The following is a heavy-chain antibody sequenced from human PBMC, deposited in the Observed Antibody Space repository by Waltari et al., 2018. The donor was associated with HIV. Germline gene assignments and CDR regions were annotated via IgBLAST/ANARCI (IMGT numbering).Heavy chain of an antibody. J-gene: IGHJ4*02. Sequence: QVQLVQSGPEVKEPGASVKISCKTLGYTFSKYGISWVRQAPGQGLDWWGWLSGDSGKTNFAQKVLGRILMTTQTRTDMAYRGVRSLRFGDTAVYYCAREGALMPTIGAEFWGQGMLVTVSS. D-gene: IGHD1-1*01. CDR3: AREGALMPTIGAEF. CDR2: LSGDSGKT. CDR1: GYTFSKYG. V-gene: IGHV1-18*04.